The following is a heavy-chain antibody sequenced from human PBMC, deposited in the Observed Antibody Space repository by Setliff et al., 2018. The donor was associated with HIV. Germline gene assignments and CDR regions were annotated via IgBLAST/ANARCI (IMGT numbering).Heavy chain of an antibody. V-gene: IGHV4-39*01. CDR1: GGSVSNSSYY. CDR3: ARDHVFGSRTGFDP. CDR2: ICYSGST. D-gene: IGHD3-10*01. Sequence: SETLSLTCTVSGGSVSNSSYYWGWIRQPPGKGLEWIGSICYSGSTYYNPSLKSRITISVDTSKNQFSLRLSSVTAADTAVYYCARDHVFGSRTGFDPWGPGILVTVSS. J-gene: IGHJ5*02.